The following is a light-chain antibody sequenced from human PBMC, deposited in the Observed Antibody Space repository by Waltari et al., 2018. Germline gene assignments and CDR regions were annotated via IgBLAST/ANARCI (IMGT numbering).Light chain of an antibody. J-gene: IGLJ2*01. Sequence: SSELTQDPAVSVALGQTVRITCQGDSLRRYSASWYQQRPGQAPILVLYGQDNRPSGIPDRFSASTSGDTATLTITGTQAEDEADYYCLSRDITSTRFFGGGTRLTV. V-gene: IGLV3-19*01. CDR1: SLRRYS. CDR2: GQD. CDR3: LSRDITSTRF.